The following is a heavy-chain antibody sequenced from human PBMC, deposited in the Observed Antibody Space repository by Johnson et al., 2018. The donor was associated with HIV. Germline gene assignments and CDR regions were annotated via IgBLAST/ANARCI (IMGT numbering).Heavy chain of an antibody. CDR3: TTGMEGLVLLGLRPSRDAFDI. V-gene: IGHV3-30-3*01. CDR1: GFIFSDYY. J-gene: IGHJ3*02. Sequence: QVQLVESGGGVVQPGRFLRLSCAASGFIFSDYYMSWIRQAPGKGLEWVAVIAYDGANKYYADPVKGRFTISRANSKNTLYLQMNSLKTEDTAVYYCTTGMEGLVLLGLRPSRDAFDIWGQGTMVTVSS. D-gene: IGHD3-10*01. CDR2: IAYDGANK.